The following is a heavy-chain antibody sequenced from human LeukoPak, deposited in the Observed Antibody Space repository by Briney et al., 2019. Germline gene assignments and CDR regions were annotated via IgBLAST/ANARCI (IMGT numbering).Heavy chain of an antibody. CDR2: INAGNGNT. D-gene: IGHD3-22*01. V-gene: IGHV1-3*01. CDR3: ARDVIYDSSGNDAFDI. CDR1: GYTFTSYA. J-gene: IGHJ3*02. Sequence: ASVKVSCKASGYTFTSYAMHWVRQAPGQRLEWMGWINAGNGNTKYSQKFQGRVTITRDTSASTAYMELSSLRSEDTAVYYCARDVIYDSSGNDAFDIWGQGAMVTVSS.